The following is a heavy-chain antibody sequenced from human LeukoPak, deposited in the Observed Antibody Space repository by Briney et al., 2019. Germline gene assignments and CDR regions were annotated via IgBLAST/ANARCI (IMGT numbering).Heavy chain of an antibody. CDR3: ARHQSYYDILTGYPSWGYYFDY. J-gene: IGHJ4*02. D-gene: IGHD3-9*01. CDR2: IYYSGST. Sequence: SGTLSLTCTVSGGSISSTSYYWGWIRQPPGKELEWIGYIYYSGSTYYNPSLKSRVTISVDTSKNQFSLKLSSVTAADTAVYYCARHQSYYDILTGYPSWGYYFDYWGQGTLVTVSS. CDR1: GGSISSTSYY. V-gene: IGHV4-39*01.